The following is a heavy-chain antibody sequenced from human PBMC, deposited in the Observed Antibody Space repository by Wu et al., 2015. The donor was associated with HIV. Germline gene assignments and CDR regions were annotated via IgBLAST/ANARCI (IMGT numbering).Heavy chain of an antibody. D-gene: IGHD1-26*01. Sequence: QVQLVQSGAEVRKPGSAVKVSCQPSGGTFSSFAINWVRQAPGQGLEWVGRIIPILDLVNDAPEFQGRLTIAADKSTTTAFMELSSLRSDDTAVYYCATHSRSGDAFDTWGQGTLVIVSS. CDR3: ATHSRSGDAFDT. V-gene: IGHV1-69*04. CDR2: IIPILDLV. J-gene: IGHJ3*02. CDR1: GGTFSSFA.